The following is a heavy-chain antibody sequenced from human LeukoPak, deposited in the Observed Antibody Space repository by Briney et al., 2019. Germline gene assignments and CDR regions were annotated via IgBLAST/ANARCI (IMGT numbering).Heavy chain of an antibody. V-gene: IGHV3-11*06. D-gene: IGHD2-15*01. Sequence: GGSLRLSRAASGFTFSDYYMSWIRQAPGKGLEWVSYISSSSSYTNYADSVKGRFTISRDNAKNSLYLQMNSLRAEDTAVYYCARVVDCSGGSCFMIPDYWGQGTLVTVSS. CDR3: ARVVDCSGGSCFMIPDY. CDR1: GFTFSDYY. J-gene: IGHJ4*02. CDR2: ISSSSSYT.